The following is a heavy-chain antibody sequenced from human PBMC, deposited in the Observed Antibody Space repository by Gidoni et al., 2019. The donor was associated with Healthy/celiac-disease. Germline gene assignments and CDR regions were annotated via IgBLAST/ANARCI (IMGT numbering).Heavy chain of an antibody. J-gene: IGHJ4*02. CDR2: INHSGST. Sequence: QVQLQQWGAGLLKPSETLSLTCAVSGGSFSGYYWSWIRQPPGKGLEWIGEINHSGSTNYNPSLKSRVTISVDTSKNQFSLKLSSVTAADTAVYYCATGSVTTTEGDYWGQGTLVTVSS. D-gene: IGHD4-17*01. CDR1: GGSFSGYY. V-gene: IGHV4-34*01. CDR3: ATGSVTTTEGDY.